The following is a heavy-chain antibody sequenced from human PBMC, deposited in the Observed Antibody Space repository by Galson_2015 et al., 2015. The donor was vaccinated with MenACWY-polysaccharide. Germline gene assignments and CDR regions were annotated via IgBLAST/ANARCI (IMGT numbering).Heavy chain of an antibody. CDR2: INADGSAT. J-gene: IGHJ5*02. Sequence: SLRLSCAASGFSFNTYWMHWVRHAPGKGLEWVSRINADGSATGYADSVRGRFTISRDNAKNTLYLEMNSLRAEDTAVYYCTKAGAKYCSGSSCYFNWFDPWGQGTLVTVSS. CDR3: TKAGAKYCSGSSCYFNWFDP. CDR1: GFSFNTYW. V-gene: IGHV3-74*01. D-gene: IGHD2-15*01.